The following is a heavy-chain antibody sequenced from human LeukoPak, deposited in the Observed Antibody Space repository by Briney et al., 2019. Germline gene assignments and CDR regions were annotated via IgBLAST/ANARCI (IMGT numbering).Heavy chain of an antibody. D-gene: IGHD2-2*02. Sequence: SETLSLTCPVSSGSISSGVYYWSWIRQHPGKGLEWIGYIYYSGSTYYNPSLKSRVTISVDTSKNQSSLKLSSVTAADTAVYYCARLDTSWFDPWGQGTLVTVSS. CDR1: SGSISSGVYY. CDR2: IYYSGST. V-gene: IGHV4-31*03. CDR3: ARLDTSWFDP. J-gene: IGHJ5*02.